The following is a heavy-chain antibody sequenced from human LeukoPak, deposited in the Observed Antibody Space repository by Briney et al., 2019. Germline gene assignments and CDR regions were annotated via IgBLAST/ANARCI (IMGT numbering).Heavy chain of an antibody. CDR2: INYFGTT. CDR1: GVSIRSHS. CDR3: ARDIGGDSDGRASYWFSP. D-gene: IGHD5-18*01. Sequence: SETLSLTCTVSGVSIRSHSWHWVRQSPGKGLEWLGSINYFGTTTYKPSLKSRVTLSVDTSKNQFSLKLTSVTAADTAVYYCARDIGGDSDGRASYWFSPWGQGTLVTVSS. V-gene: IGHV4-59*11. J-gene: IGHJ5*02.